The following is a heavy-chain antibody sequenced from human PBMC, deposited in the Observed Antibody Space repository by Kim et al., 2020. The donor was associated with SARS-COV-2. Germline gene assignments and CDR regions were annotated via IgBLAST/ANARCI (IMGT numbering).Heavy chain of an antibody. D-gene: IGHD2-15*01. Sequence: GGSLRLSCGASGFSLSTYGMHWVRQAPDRGLEWVAIISHDGNDKYYGDPVKGRFNISRDNSKNTVYLQMSSLRAEDTAVYYCTREPCSGGSCFGMDVWGQGTTVTVSS. J-gene: IGHJ6*02. V-gene: IGHV3-30*03. CDR2: ISHDGNDK. CDR1: GFSLSTYG. CDR3: TREPCSGGSCFGMDV.